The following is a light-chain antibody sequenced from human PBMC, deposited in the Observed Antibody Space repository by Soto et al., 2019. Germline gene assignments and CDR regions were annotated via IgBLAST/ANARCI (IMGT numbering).Light chain of an antibody. CDR2: GAT. V-gene: IGKV3-15*01. J-gene: IGKJ1*01. CDR1: QDVGNR. Sequence: EVVMTQSPATLSVSPGERVTLSCWASQDVGNRLAWYQQKPGQAPRLLIYGATTRATGIPARFSGSGSRTQFTLTISSLQSEDFALYYCQQYNDLPPWTFGQGTKVEI. CDR3: QQYNDLPPWT.